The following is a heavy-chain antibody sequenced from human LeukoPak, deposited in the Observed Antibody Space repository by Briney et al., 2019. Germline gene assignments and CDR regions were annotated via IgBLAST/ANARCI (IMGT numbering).Heavy chain of an antibody. CDR3: ARERYSSGCPDY. J-gene: IGHJ4*02. V-gene: IGHV4-39*02. D-gene: IGHD6-19*01. CDR2: IYYSGST. CDR1: GGSISSSSYY. Sequence: PSDTLSLTCTVSGGSISSSSYYWGWIRQPPGKGLEWIGSIYYSGSTYYNPSLKSRVTISVDTSKNQSSLKLSSVTAADTAVYYCARERYSSGCPDYWGQGTLVTVSS.